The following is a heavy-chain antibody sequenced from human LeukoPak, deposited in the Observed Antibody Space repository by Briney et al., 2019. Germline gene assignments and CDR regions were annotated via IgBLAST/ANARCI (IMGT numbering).Heavy chain of an antibody. V-gene: IGHV3-64D*06. J-gene: IGHJ3*02. CDR3: VKAGFGELLWPPDAFDI. CDR1: GFTFSSYA. CDR2: ISSNGGST. Sequence: GGSLRLSCSASGFTFSSYAMHWVRQAPGKGLEYVSAISSNGGSTYYADSVKGRFTISRDNSKNTLYLQMSSLRAEDTAVYYCVKAGFGELLWPPDAFDIWGQGTMVTVSS. D-gene: IGHD3-10*01.